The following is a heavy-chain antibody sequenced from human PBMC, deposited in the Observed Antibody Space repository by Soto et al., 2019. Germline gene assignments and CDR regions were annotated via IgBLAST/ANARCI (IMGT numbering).Heavy chain of an antibody. D-gene: IGHD2-2*01. V-gene: IGHV1-2*02. Sequence: ASVKVSCKASGYTFTGNYMHWVRQAPGQGLEWMALINPTTGDTKYAQKFQGRVTMTWDTAISTAYMELSRLRSDDTAIYFCARGYCSSIGCSHYFDYWG. CDR1: GYTFTGNY. CDR2: INPTTGDT. J-gene: IGHJ4*01. CDR3: ARGYCSSIGCSHYFDY.